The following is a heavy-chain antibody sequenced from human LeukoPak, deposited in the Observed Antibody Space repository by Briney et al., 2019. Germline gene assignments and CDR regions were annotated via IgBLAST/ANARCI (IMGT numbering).Heavy chain of an antibody. CDR1: GFTFSSYA. CDR2: ISYDGSNK. D-gene: IGHD3-22*01. J-gene: IGHJ4*02. CDR3: ARDGYYYDSSGYYYIDY. V-gene: IGHV3-30-3*01. Sequence: GGSLRLSCAASGFTFSSYAMHWVRQAPGKGLEWVAVISYDGSNKYYADSVKGRFTISRDNSKNTLYLQMNSPRAEDTAVYYCARDGYYYDSSGYYYIDYWGQGTLVTVSS.